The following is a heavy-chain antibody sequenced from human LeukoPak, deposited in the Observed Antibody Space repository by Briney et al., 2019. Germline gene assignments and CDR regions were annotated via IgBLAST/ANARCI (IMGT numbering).Heavy chain of an antibody. CDR2: IYTSGST. D-gene: IGHD6-19*01. CDR3: AREFFSSGWYGKMDV. Sequence: SETLSLTCTVSGGSISSGSYYWSWIRQPAGKGLEWIGRIYTSGSTNYNPSLKSRVTISVDTSKNQFSLKLSSVTAADTAVYHCAREFFSSGWYGKMDVWGQGTTVTVSS. J-gene: IGHJ6*02. V-gene: IGHV4-61*02. CDR1: GGSISSGSYY.